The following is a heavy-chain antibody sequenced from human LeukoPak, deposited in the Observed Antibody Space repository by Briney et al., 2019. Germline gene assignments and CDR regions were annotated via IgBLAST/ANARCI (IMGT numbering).Heavy chain of an antibody. CDR1: GFTVSNNY. CDR3: ARVPYGNYHYYYMDV. CDR2: IYTGGGT. D-gene: IGHD3-10*01. Sequence: GGSLRLSCTASGFTVSNNYMNWVRQAPGKGLEWVSIIYTGGGTYYADSVKGRFTISRDNSKNTIYLQMNSLRAEDTAVYFCARVPYGNYHYYYMDVWGKGATVTVSS. V-gene: IGHV3-53*01. J-gene: IGHJ6*03.